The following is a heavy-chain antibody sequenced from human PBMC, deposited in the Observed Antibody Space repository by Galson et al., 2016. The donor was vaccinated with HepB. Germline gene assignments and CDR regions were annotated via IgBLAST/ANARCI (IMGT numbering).Heavy chain of an antibody. Sequence: SVKVSCKASGYTLSRFYMHWVRQAPGEGLEWMGLINPTGDFTTSAQKFQGRVTMTMNTSTSTFYMELTSLRSADTALYYCAGSDYYDSLGGVDFWGQGTLVTVSS. V-gene: IGHV1-46*01. J-gene: IGHJ4*02. CDR3: AGSDYYDSLGGVDF. CDR1: GYTLSRFY. D-gene: IGHD3-22*01. CDR2: INPTGDFT.